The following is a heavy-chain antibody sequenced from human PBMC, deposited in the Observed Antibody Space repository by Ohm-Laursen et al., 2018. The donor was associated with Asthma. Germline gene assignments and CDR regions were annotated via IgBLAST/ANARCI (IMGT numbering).Heavy chain of an antibody. D-gene: IGHD3-10*01. Sequence: GSLRLSCAASGFTFSNHWMTWVRQAPGRGLEWVANINQDSSIWGYVDSVKGRFAISRDNAHNSLYLQMNSLRAEDTALYYCAVSIYAYGEGAYWGQGTLVTVSS. CDR1: GFTFSNHW. CDR2: INQDSSIW. CDR3: AVSIYAYGEGAY. V-gene: IGHV3-7*05. J-gene: IGHJ4*02.